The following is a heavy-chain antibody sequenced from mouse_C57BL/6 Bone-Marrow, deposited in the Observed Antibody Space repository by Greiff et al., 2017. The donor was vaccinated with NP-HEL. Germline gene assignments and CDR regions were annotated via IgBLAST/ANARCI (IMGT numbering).Heavy chain of an antibody. CDR2: INPYNGGT. D-gene: IGHD2-5*01. Sequence: VQLQQSGPVLVKPGASVKMSCKASGYTFTDYYMNWVKQSHGKSLEWIGVINPYNGGTSYNQKFKGKATLTVDKSSSTAYMELNSLTSEDSAVYYCAREDYSNFYFDYWGQGTTLTVSS. CDR1: GYTFTDYY. V-gene: IGHV1-19*01. J-gene: IGHJ2*01. CDR3: AREDYSNFYFDY.